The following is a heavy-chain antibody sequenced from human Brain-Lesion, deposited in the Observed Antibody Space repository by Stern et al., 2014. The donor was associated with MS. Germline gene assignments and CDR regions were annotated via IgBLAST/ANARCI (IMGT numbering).Heavy chain of an antibody. Sequence: VQLVQSGGGVVKPGSPLRLSCVASGFTFGSCAMHWVRQAPGKGLEGVAGVSYDGSNKYYADSVKGRFTISRDNSQNTLYMQMSSLRPEDTAVYYCAKDRQYLTYFFDHWGQGSLVTVSS. V-gene: IGHV3-30*18. J-gene: IGHJ5*02. D-gene: IGHD2/OR15-2a*01. CDR1: GFTFGSCA. CDR3: AKDRQYLTYFFDH. CDR2: VSYDGSNK.